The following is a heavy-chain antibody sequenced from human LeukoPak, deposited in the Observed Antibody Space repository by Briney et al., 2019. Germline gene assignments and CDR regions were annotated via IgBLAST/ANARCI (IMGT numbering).Heavy chain of an antibody. Sequence: PVGSLRLSCSASGVTFISYAMSWVRQVPGQGLEWFAAITGTGSSTYYADSLNGRFTVCRDNSKNTLFLQMNSLRAEDTALYYCAKGTTIFFEQNAFDFWGQGTMVAVSS. D-gene: IGHD3-9*01. CDR1: GVTFISYA. CDR3: AKGTTIFFEQNAFDF. J-gene: IGHJ3*01. CDR2: ITGTGSST. V-gene: IGHV3-23*01.